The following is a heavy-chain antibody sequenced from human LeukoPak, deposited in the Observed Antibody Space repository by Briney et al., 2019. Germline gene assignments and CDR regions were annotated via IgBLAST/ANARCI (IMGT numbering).Heavy chain of an antibody. V-gene: IGHV1-46*01. CDR2: LNPSGGST. CDR1: GYTFTSYY. D-gene: IGHD2-15*01. Sequence: SVNVSCKASGYTFTSYYMHWVRQAPGQRLGWMGILNPSGGSTSYAQKFQGRATMTRDTSTSTVYMELSCLRSEDTAVYDCARDLGYCSGGSCYQTTYFDYWGQGTLVTVSS. CDR3: ARDLGYCSGGSCYQTTYFDY. J-gene: IGHJ4*02.